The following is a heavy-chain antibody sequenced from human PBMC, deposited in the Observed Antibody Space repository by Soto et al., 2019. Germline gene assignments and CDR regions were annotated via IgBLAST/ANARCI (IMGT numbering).Heavy chain of an antibody. V-gene: IGHV4-34*01. CDR3: ARGIPLLRYFDWSPSRYYSGMDV. CDR2: INHSGST. J-gene: IGHJ6*02. D-gene: IGHD3-9*01. CDR1: GGSFSGYY. Sequence: PSETLSLTCAVYGGSFSGYYWSWIREPPGKGLELIGEINHSGSTNYNPSLKSRVTISVDTSKNQFSLKLSSVPAADTAVYYCARGIPLLRYFDWSPSRYYSGMDVWGQGTTVTVSS.